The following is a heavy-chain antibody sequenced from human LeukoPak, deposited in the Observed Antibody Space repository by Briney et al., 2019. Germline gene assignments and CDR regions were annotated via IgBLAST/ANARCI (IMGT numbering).Heavy chain of an antibody. V-gene: IGHV3-21*01. Sequence: GGSLRLSCAASGFTFSSYNMNWVRQAPGKGLEWVSSISSSSNYIYYADSVKGRFTITRDNAKNSLYLQMKSLRAEDTAVYYCARGKTSQNIVTRKTYNWFDPWGQGTLVTVSS. J-gene: IGHJ5*02. CDR3: ARGKTSQNIVTRKTYNWFDP. CDR2: ISSSSNYI. CDR1: GFTFSSYN. D-gene: IGHD2/OR15-2a*01.